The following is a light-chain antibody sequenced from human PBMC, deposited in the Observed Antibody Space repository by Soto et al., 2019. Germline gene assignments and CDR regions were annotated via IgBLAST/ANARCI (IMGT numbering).Light chain of an antibody. CDR3: QQRRNWPLT. Sequence: EIVLAQSPATLSFSPGERATLSCRASQSVGNFLAWYQHRPGQAPRLLILNASTRATGIPPRFSGSGSGTDFTPTISRLEPEDFAVYYCQQRRNWPLTFGSGTKVEIK. CDR2: NAS. V-gene: IGKV3-11*01. CDR1: QSVGNF. J-gene: IGKJ4*01.